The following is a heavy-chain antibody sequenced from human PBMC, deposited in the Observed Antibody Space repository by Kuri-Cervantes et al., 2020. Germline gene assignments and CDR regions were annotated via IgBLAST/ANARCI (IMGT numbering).Heavy chain of an antibody. CDR1: GYTFTSYD. CDR3: ALGFCSRTSCLVIDY. Sequence: ASVKVSCKASGYTFTSYDINWVRQATGQGLEWMGWMNPNSGNIGYAQKFQGRVTMTRNTSISTAYMEVSSLRSEDTAVYYCALGFCSRTSCLVIDYWGQGTLVTVSS. J-gene: IGHJ4*02. CDR2: MNPNSGNI. V-gene: IGHV1-8*02. D-gene: IGHD2-2*01.